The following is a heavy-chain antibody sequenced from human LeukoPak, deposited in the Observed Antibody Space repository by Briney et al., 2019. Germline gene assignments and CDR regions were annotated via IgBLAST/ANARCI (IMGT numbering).Heavy chain of an antibody. CDR3: ARASSTGSHVPYDY. CDR2: ISNDGINK. V-gene: IGHV3-30-3*01. D-gene: IGHD5/OR15-5a*01. CDR1: GFTFSSYA. J-gene: IGHJ4*02. Sequence: GGSLRLSCAASGFTFSSYAMHWVRQAPGKGLEWAAVISNDGINKYYADSVKGRFTISRDNSKNTLYLQMNSLRAEDTAVYYCARASSTGSHVPYDYWGQGTLVTVSS.